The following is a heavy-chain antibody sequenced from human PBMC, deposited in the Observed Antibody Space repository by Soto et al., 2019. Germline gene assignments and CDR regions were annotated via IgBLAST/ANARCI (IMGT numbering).Heavy chain of an antibody. Sequence: EVQLLESGGGLVQPGGSLRLSCAASGFTFSSYAMSWVRQAPGKGLEWVSAIGGSGGSTYYADSVKGRFTISRDNSKNTLYLQMNSLRAEDTAVYYCAKGGFYCSGGSCYLPFDYWGQGTLVTVSS. CDR1: GFTFSSYA. J-gene: IGHJ4*02. CDR3: AKGGFYCSGGSCYLPFDY. V-gene: IGHV3-23*01. CDR2: IGGSGGST. D-gene: IGHD2-15*01.